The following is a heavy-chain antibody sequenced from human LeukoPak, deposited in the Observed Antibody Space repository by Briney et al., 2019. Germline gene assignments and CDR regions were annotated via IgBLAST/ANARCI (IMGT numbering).Heavy chain of an antibody. CDR1: IGSISSSKW. D-gene: IGHD5-24*01. Sequence: HASETLSLTCSVSIGSISSSKWWSWVRQSPVKGLEWVANIKQDGSDKYYVDSVKGRFTISRDNAKNSLYLQMNSLRAEDTAVYYCATAPLEMATIVDYWGQGTLVTVSS. CDR2: IKQDGSDK. V-gene: IGHV3-7*01. CDR3: ATAPLEMATIVDY. J-gene: IGHJ4*02.